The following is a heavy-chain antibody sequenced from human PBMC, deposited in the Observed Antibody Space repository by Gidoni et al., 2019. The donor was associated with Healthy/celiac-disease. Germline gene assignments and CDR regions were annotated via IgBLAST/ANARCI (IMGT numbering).Heavy chain of an antibody. Sequence: QVQLVQSGGGGVQPGRSLRLSCAASGVTFSSCAMHWVRQAAGKGLEWVSVISYDGSNKYYADAVKGRFTISRDNSKNTLYLQMNSLRAEDTAVYYCARDTRYYGMDVWGQGTTVTVSS. J-gene: IGHJ6*02. CDR1: GVTFSSCA. V-gene: IGHV3-30-3*01. CDR3: ARDTRYYGMDV. CDR2: ISYDGSNK.